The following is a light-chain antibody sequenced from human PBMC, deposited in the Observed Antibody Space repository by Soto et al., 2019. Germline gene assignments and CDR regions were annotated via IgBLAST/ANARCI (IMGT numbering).Light chain of an antibody. J-gene: IGLJ2*01. CDR2: DNN. CDR3: GTWDSSLGASVV. Sequence: QSVLTQPPSVSAAPGQKVTISCSGSSSNIGNNYVSWYQQLPGTAPKLLIYDNNKRPSGIPDRFSGSKSGTSATLGITGLQTGDEADYYCGTWDSSLGASVVFGGGTKLTVL. CDR1: SSNIGNNY. V-gene: IGLV1-51*01.